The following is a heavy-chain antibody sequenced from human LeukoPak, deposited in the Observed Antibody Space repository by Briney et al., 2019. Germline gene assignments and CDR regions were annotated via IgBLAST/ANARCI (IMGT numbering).Heavy chain of an antibody. CDR2: ISPSSSTI. V-gene: IGHV3-48*04. Sequence: PGGSLRLSCAASGFTFTTYSMNWVRQAPGKGLEWVSYISPSSSTIYYADSVKGRFTISRDNAKNTLYLQMNSLRAEDTAVYYCASSLRDRGVILYYWGQGTLVTVSS. CDR1: GFTFTTYS. CDR3: ASSLRDRGVILYY. J-gene: IGHJ4*02. D-gene: IGHD3-10*01.